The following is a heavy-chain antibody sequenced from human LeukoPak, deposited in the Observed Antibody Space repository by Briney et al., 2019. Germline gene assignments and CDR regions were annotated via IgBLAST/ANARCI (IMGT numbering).Heavy chain of an antibody. CDR3: AKDISSYYDSFDY. D-gene: IGHD1-26*01. V-gene: IGHV3-21*04. CDR1: GFTFSSHS. J-gene: IGHJ4*02. Sequence: GGSLRLSCAASGFTFSSHSMNWVRQAPGKGLEWVSSISSSSSYIYYADSVKGRFTISRDNAKNSLYLQMNSLRAEDTALYYCAKDISSYYDSFDYWGQGTLVTVSS. CDR2: ISSSSSYI.